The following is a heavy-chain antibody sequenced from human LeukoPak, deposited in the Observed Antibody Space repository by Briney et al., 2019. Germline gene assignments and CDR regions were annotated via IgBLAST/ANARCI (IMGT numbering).Heavy chain of an antibody. J-gene: IGHJ4*02. D-gene: IGHD3-3*01. CDR2: ISGSGGST. V-gene: IGHV3-23*01. CDR1: GFTFSSYA. CDR3: AKDQGYDFWSGYPVPDY. Sequence: GGSLRLSCAASGFTFSSYAMSWVRQAPGKGLEWVSAISGSGGSTCYADSVKGRFTISRDNSKNTLYLQMNSLRAEDTAVYYCAKDQGYDFWSGYPVPDYWGQGTLVTVSS.